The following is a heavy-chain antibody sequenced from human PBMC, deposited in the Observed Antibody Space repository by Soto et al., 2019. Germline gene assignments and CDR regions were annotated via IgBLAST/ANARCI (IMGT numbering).Heavy chain of an antibody. D-gene: IGHD6-13*01. V-gene: IGHV2-70*01. J-gene: IGHJ5*02. Sequence: SGPTLVYPTQTLTLTCTFSGFSLSTSGMCVSWIRQPPGKALEWLALIDWDDDKYYSTSLKTRLTISKDTSKNQVVLTMTNMEPVDTATYYCARGEYSSSWYVNWFDPWGQGTLVTVSS. CDR3: ARGEYSSSWYVNWFDP. CDR2: IDWDDDK. CDR1: GFSLSTSGMC.